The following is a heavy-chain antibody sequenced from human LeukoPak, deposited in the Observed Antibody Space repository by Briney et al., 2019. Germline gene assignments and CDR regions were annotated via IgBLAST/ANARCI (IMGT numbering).Heavy chain of an antibody. V-gene: IGHV3-21*01. CDR1: GFTFSSYS. CDR3: ARVPNTAMDLGIDY. Sequence: GGSLRLSCAASGFTFSSYSMNWVRQAPGKGLEWVSSISSSSSYIYYADSVKGRFTISRDNAENSLYLQMNSLRAEDTAVYYCARVPNTAMDLGIDYWGQGTLVTVSS. J-gene: IGHJ4*02. D-gene: IGHD5-18*01. CDR2: ISSSSSYI.